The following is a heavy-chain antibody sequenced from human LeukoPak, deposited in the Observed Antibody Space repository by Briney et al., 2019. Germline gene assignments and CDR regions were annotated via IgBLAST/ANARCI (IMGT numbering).Heavy chain of an antibody. CDR1: GGSISNYY. CDR2: IHYSGST. V-gene: IGHV4-59*01. Sequence: PSETLSLTCTVSGGSISNYYWSWIQQPPGKGLEWIAYIHYSGSTHYNPSLKSRVTISLDTSKNQFSLKLSSVTAADTAVYYCARRKNYGGNPFDYWGQGTLVTVSS. J-gene: IGHJ4*02. D-gene: IGHD4-23*01. CDR3: ARRKNYGGNPFDY.